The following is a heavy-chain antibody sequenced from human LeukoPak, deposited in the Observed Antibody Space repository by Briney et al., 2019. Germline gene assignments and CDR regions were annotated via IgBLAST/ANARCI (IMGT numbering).Heavy chain of an antibody. Sequence: GGSLRLSCTASGFSFSGHWMHWARQLPGKGLVWVSRISPTGSTTSYADSVKGRFTVSRDNAKNTLYLQGNNLRAEDTAVYYCARGPNSNWSGLDFWGQGTLLTVSS. J-gene: IGHJ4*02. CDR2: ISPTGSTT. V-gene: IGHV3-74*01. D-gene: IGHD6-6*01. CDR1: GFSFSGHW. CDR3: ARGPNSNWSGLDF.